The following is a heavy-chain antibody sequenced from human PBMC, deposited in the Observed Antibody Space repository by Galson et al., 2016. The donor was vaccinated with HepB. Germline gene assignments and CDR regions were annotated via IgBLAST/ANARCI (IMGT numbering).Heavy chain of an antibody. CDR1: GYSFTTYW. J-gene: IGHJ6*02. Sequence: QSGAEVKKPGESLKISCQGSGYSFTTYWIAWVRHVPGEGLEWMGFIYPGDSKIRYSPSFQGQVTISVDKSVNTAYLQWSSLQASDTAIYDCARHGAMANKSGLDVWGQGTTVTVSS. V-gene: IGHV5-51*01. CDR3: ARHGAMANKSGLDV. D-gene: IGHD1/OR15-1a*01. CDR2: IYPGDSKI.